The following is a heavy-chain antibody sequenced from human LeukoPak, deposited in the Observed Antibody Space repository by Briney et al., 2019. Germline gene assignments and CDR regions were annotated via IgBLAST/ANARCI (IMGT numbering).Heavy chain of an antibody. CDR1: GYTFTGYY. V-gene: IGHV1-2*02. CDR2: INPNSGGT. Sequence: ASVKVSCKASGYTFTGYYMHWVRQAPGQGLEWMGWINPNSGGTNYAQKFQGRVTMTRDTSISTAYMELSRLRSDDTAVYYCARDPPLSSNSTYGEDYWGQGTLVTVSS. D-gene: IGHD2-2*01. J-gene: IGHJ4*02. CDR3: ARDPPLSSNSTYGEDY.